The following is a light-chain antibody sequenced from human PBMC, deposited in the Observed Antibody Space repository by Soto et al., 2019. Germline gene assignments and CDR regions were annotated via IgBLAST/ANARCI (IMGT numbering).Light chain of an antibody. J-gene: IGKJ1*01. V-gene: IGKV1-5*03. CDR2: KAS. CDR3: QQYNLYWT. Sequence: DIQMTQSPSTLSASVGDRVTITCRASQSISSWLAWYQQKPGKAPKVLIYKASSLESGVPSRFSGSGSGTEFTLTISSLQPDDIATYYCQQYNLYWTFGQGTKVDI. CDR1: QSISSW.